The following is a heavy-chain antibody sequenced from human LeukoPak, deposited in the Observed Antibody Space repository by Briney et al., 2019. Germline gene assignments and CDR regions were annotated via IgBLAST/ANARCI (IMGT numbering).Heavy chain of an antibody. CDR3: ARDRGFWSRYDLYY. D-gene: IGHD3-3*01. J-gene: IGHJ4*02. CDR1: GYTFTSYG. V-gene: IGHV1-18*01. CDR2: ISAYNGKT. Sequence: ASVKVSCKASGYTFTSYGISWVGQAPGQGREGMGWISAYNGKTNYAQKLHGRVTMTTDTSRSTAYMELRRLRSDDPAGSYCARDRGFWSRYDLYYWGQGTLVTVSS.